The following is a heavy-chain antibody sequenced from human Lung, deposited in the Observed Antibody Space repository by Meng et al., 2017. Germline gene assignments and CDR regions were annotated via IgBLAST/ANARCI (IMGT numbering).Heavy chain of an antibody. CDR3: ARDEDISAAGKLFGDY. Sequence: QGQPVHSGAEVKKPGASVKVSCKPSGYNFPDYWLHWVRRAPGQGLEWMGRIDPKSGDTHYAQRFQGRVTMTGDTSISTAYMELSGLRSDDTAMYYCARDEDISAAGKLFGDYWGQGTLVTVSS. CDR2: IDPKSGDT. J-gene: IGHJ4*02. D-gene: IGHD6-13*01. CDR1: GYNFPDYW. V-gene: IGHV1-2*06.